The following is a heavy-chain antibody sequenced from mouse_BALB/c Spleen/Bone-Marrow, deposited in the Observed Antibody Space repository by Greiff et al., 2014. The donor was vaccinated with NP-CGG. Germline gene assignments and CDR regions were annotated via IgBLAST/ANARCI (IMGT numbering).Heavy chain of an antibody. V-gene: IGHV14-3*02. J-gene: IGHJ4*01. D-gene: IGHD2-14*01. CDR3: AQGYDWAMDY. CDR1: GFNINDTY. Sequence: VQLQQSGAELVKPGASVKLSCTASGFNINDTYMHWVKQRPEQGLEWIGRIDPANGNTKYDPKFQGKATITADTSSNTAYLQLNSLTSEDTAVYYCAQGYDWAMDYWGQGTSVTVSS. CDR2: IDPANGNT.